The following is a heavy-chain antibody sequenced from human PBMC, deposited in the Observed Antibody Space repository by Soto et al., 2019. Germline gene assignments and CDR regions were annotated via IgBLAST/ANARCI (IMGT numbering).Heavy chain of an antibody. D-gene: IGHD3-22*01. CDR3: ATDPPLYYYDSSGYRKYFQH. J-gene: IGHJ1*01. V-gene: IGHV1-24*01. CDR1: GYTLTELS. CDR2: FDPEDGET. Sequence: ASVKVSCKVSGYTLTELSMHWVRQAPGKGLEWMGGFDPEDGETIYAQKFQGRVTLTEDTSTDTAYMELSSLRSEDTAVYYCATDPPLYYYDSSGYRKYFQHWG.